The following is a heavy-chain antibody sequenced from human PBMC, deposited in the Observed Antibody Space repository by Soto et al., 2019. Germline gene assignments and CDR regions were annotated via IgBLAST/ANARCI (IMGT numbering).Heavy chain of an antibody. J-gene: IGHJ4*02. D-gene: IGHD3-3*01. CDR3: AQGSVNFHY. CDR2: VSGSGGST. CDR1: GFTFSSDA. V-gene: IGHV3-23*01. Sequence: EVQLLESGGGLVQPGGSLRLSCAASGFTFSSDAMSWFRQAPGKGLEWVSSVSGSGGSTYYADSVKGRFTISRDNSKNTLYLQMNSLRAEDTALYYCAQGSVNFHYWGQGTLVTVSS.